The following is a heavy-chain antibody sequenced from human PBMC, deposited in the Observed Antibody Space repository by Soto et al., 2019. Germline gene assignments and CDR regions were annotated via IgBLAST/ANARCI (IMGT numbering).Heavy chain of an antibody. J-gene: IGHJ5*02. CDR3: ARDLVTITIFGVDIPSGNWFDP. D-gene: IGHD3-3*01. Sequence: ASVKVSCKVSGYTLTELSMHWVRQAPGKGLEWMGGFDPEDGETIYAQKFQGRVTMTEDTSTDTAYMELSSLRSEDTAVYYCARDLVTITIFGVDIPSGNWFDPWGQGTLVTVSS. CDR2: FDPEDGET. V-gene: IGHV1-24*01. CDR1: GYTLTELS.